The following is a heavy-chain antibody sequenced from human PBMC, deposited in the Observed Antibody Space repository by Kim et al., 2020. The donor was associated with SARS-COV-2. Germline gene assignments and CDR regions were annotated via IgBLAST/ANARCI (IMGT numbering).Heavy chain of an antibody. Sequence: SETLSLTCTVSGGSISSYYWSWIRQPPGKGLEWIGYIYYSGSTNYNPSLKSRVTISVDTSKNQFSLKLSSVTAADTAVYYCARGPYCSGGSCYEMTFDYWGQGTLVTVSS. D-gene: IGHD2-15*01. J-gene: IGHJ4*02. CDR3: ARGPYCSGGSCYEMTFDY. V-gene: IGHV4-59*13. CDR1: GGSISSYY. CDR2: IYYSGST.